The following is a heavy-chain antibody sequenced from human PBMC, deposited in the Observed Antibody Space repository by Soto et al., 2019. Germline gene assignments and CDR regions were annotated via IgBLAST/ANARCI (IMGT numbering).Heavy chain of an antibody. CDR2: INHSGST. V-gene: IGHV4-34*01. D-gene: IGHD3-10*01. Sequence: QVQLQQWGAGLLKPSETLSLTCAVYGGSFSGYYWSWIRQPPGKGLEWIGEINHSGSTNYNPSLKIRVTISVDTSKNQFSLKLSSVTAADTAVYYCARGPVLLWFGELFTDYYGMDVWGQGTTVTVSS. CDR1: GGSFSGYY. J-gene: IGHJ6*02. CDR3: ARGPVLLWFGELFTDYYGMDV.